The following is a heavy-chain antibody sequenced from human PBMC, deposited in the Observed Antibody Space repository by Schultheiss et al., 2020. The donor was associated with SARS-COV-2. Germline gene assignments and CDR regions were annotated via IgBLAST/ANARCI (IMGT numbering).Heavy chain of an antibody. V-gene: IGHV3-74*01. CDR3: AGHGGHSD. D-gene: IGHD4-23*01. J-gene: IGHJ4*02. CDR1: GFTFSSYW. Sequence: GGSLRLSCAASGFTFSSYWMHWVRQAPGKGLVWVSRISSDGSRTNYADSVKGRFTISRDNAKNTLYLQMNSLRAEDTAMYYCAGHGGHSDWGQGTLVTVSS. CDR2: ISSDGSRT.